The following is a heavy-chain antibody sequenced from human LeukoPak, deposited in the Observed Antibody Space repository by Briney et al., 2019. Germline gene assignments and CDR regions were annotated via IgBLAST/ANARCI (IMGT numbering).Heavy chain of an antibody. Sequence: SETLSLTCAVNGASFSGYYWSWIRQPPGKGLEWIGETNQRGETSNNPSLKTRVTISLDTSKNQFSLKLSSVTAADTSVYFCARDGYNFGSFDYWGQGILVTVSS. V-gene: IGHV4-34*01. CDR2: TNQRGET. D-gene: IGHD5-24*01. J-gene: IGHJ4*02. CDR1: GASFSGYY. CDR3: ARDGYNFGSFDY.